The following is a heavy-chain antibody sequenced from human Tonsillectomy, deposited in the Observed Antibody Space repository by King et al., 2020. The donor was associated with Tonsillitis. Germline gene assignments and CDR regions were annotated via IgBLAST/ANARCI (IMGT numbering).Heavy chain of an antibody. V-gene: IGHV3-9*01. CDR1: GFTFDDYA. J-gene: IGHJ2*01. Sequence: VQLVESGGGLVQPGRSLRLSCAASGFTFDDYAMHWVRQAPGKGLEWVSGISWNSGSIDYADSVKGRFTFSRDNAKNSLYLQMKSLRAEGTALYYCAKARHYHLPSPSGYFDLWGRGTLVTVSS. D-gene: IGHD2-2*01. CDR3: AKARHYHLPSPSGYFDL. CDR2: ISWNSGSI.